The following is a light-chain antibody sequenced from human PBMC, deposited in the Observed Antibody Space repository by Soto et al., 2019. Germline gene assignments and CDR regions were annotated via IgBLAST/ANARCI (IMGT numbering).Light chain of an antibody. CDR3: QQYNNWHFIT. CDR2: GAS. V-gene: IGKV3-15*01. J-gene: IGKJ5*01. CDR1: QSISSN. Sequence: ELLMTHSPATLSVSPGERATLSCRASQSISSNLAWYQQKPGQAPRLLIYGASTRATGIPARFSGSGSGTEFTLTISSLQSEDFAVYYCQQYNNWHFITFGQGTRLEIK.